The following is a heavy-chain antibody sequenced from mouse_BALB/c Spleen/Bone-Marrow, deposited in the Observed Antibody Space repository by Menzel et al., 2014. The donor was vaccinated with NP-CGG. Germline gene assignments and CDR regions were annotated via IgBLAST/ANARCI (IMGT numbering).Heavy chain of an antibody. CDR2: ISSGSSTI. D-gene: IGHD2-2*01. V-gene: IGHV5-17*02. CDR1: GFTFSSFG. Sequence: EVKLVESGGGLVQPGGSRKLSWAASGFTFSSFGMHWVRQAPEKGLEWVAYISSGSSTIYYAVTWKGRFTISRDNPKNTLFLQMTSLRSEDTAMYYCARSPYGYVGRDYWGQGTSVTGSS. CDR3: ARSPYGYVGRDY. J-gene: IGHJ4*01.